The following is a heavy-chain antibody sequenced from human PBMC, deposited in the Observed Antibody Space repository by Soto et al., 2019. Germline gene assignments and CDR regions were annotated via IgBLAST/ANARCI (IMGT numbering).Heavy chain of an antibody. CDR3: ASALFWSGYYFDY. Sequence: SETLSLTCTVSGGSISSGDYYWSWIRQPPGKGLEWIGYIYYSGSTYYNPSLKSLVTISVDTSKNQFSLKLSSVTAADAAVYYCASALFWSGYYFDYWGQGTLVTVSS. CDR1: GGSISSGDYY. D-gene: IGHD3-3*01. CDR2: IYYSGST. V-gene: IGHV4-30-4*01. J-gene: IGHJ4*02.